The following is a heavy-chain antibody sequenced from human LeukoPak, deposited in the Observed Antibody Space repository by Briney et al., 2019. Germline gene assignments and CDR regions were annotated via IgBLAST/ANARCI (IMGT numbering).Heavy chain of an antibody. V-gene: IGHV3-30*07. J-gene: IGHJ4*02. CDR1: GFTFSSYA. D-gene: IGHD6-13*01. CDR3: AKEGRIAAAGLFDY. Sequence: GRSLRLSCAASGFTFSSYAMHWVRQAPGKGLEWVAVIWYDGSNKYYADSVKGRFTISRDNSKNTLYLQMNSLRAEDTAVYYCAKEGRIAAAGLFDYWGQGTLVTVSP. CDR2: IWYDGSNK.